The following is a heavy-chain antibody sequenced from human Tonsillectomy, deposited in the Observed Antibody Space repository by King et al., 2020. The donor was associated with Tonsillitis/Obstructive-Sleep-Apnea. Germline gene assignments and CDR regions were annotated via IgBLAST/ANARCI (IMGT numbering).Heavy chain of an antibody. J-gene: IGHJ3*02. CDR1: GYVFNSYA. D-gene: IGHD3-3*01. Sequence: QLVQSGSELKKSGASVKVSCKASGYVFNSYAMGWVRQAPGQGLEWMGWISTNTGNPTYAQGFTGRFVFSLDTSVSTAYLQISSLKPEDTAVYYCAREKGIFGVVNDAFDIWGQGTMVTSLQ. CDR2: ISTNTGNP. CDR3: AREKGIFGVVNDAFDI. V-gene: IGHV7-4-1*02.